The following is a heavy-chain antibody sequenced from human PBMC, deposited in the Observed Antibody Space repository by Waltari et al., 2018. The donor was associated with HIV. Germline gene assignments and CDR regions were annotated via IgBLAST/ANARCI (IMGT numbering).Heavy chain of an antibody. V-gene: IGHV3-74*01. CDR1: RFNFSNYW. CDR3: TRAVFWSTFFSDNFFDY. Sequence: EVELVESGGGLVQPGGSLRLSCAASRFNFSNYWIYWVRQVPGKGLVWVSRVNGSASSTDYAESVRGRFTISRDNAKNTVFLQMDSLRAEDTAGYYCTRAVFWSTFFSDNFFDYWGQGTPLTVSS. CDR2: VNGSASST. J-gene: IGHJ4*02. D-gene: IGHD3-3*01.